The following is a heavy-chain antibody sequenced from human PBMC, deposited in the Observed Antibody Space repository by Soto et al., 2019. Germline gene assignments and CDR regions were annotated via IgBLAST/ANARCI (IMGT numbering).Heavy chain of an antibody. V-gene: IGHV3-23*01. CDR3: AKFQVEGYHNYYGMDV. Sequence: GGSLRLSCAASGFTFRNYEMNWVRQAPGKGLEWVSTISVSGHDTYYADSVKGRFTISRDNSRDTLYLEMNSLRAEDTALYYCAKFQVEGYHNYYGMDVWGQGTTVTVSS. CDR2: ISVSGHDT. J-gene: IGHJ6*02. CDR1: GFTFRNYE.